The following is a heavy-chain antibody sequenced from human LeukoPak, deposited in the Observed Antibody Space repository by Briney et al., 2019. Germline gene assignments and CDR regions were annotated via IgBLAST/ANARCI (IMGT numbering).Heavy chain of an antibody. V-gene: IGHV3-53*01. J-gene: IGHJ4*02. CDR2: IYSGGST. Sequence: GSLRLSCAASGFTVSSNYMSWVRQAPGKGLEWVSVIYSGGSTYYADSVKGRFTISRDNSKNTLYLQMNSLRAEDTAVYYCARSGAWYYFDYWGQGTLVTVSS. CDR3: ARSGAWYYFDY. CDR1: GFTVSSNY. D-gene: IGHD2-8*02.